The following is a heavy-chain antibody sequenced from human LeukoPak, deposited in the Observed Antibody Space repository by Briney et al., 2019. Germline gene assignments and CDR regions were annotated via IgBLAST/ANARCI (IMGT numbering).Heavy chain of an antibody. V-gene: IGHV3-30*18. D-gene: IGHD3-10*01. CDR2: ISSDGSNA. Sequence: GGSLRPSCAASGFTFSSYGMHWVRQAPGKGLEWVAVISSDGSNAYYADSVKGRFTMSRDNSKNTLSVQMNSLRAEDTAVYYCAKDLSGRKGPFDYWGQGTLVTVSS. J-gene: IGHJ4*02. CDR1: GFTFSSYG. CDR3: AKDLSGRKGPFDY.